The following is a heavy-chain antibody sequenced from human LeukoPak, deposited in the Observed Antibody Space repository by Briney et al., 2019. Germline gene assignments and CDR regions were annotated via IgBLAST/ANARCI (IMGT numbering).Heavy chain of an antibody. V-gene: IGHV3-11*01. D-gene: IGHD5-24*01. J-gene: IGHJ3*02. Sequence: PGGSLRLSCAASGFTFSDYYMSWIRQAPGKGLEWVSYISSSGSTIYYADSVKGRFTISRDNAKNSLYLQMNSLRAEDTAVYYCARDRDGWLQFRAFDIWGQGTMVTVSS. CDR1: GFTFSDYY. CDR3: ARDRDGWLQFRAFDI. CDR2: ISSSGSTI.